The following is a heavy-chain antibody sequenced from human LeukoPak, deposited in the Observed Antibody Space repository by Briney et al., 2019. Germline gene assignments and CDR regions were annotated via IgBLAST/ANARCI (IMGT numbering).Heavy chain of an antibody. J-gene: IGHJ4*02. D-gene: IGHD1-26*01. CDR3: ARHRVSGSSYSALDY. Sequence: SETLSLTCTVSGASINSHYWSWIRQPPGKGLECLAYISYSGSTNYNPSLKSRVIISVDTSKTHFSLNLSSVTAADTAFYYCARHRVSGSSYSALDYWGQGTLVSVSS. V-gene: IGHV4-59*08. CDR1: GASINSHY. CDR2: ISYSGST.